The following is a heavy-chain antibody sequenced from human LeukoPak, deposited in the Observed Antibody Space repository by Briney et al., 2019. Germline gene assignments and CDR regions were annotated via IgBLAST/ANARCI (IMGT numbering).Heavy chain of an antibody. V-gene: IGHV4-39*07. Sequence: PSETLSLTCTVSGGSISSSSYYWGWIRQPPGKGLEWIGSIYYSGSTYYNPSLKSRVTISVDTSKNQFSLKLSSVTAADTAVYYCARAPIVGATTGAFDIWGQGTMVTVSS. D-gene: IGHD1-26*01. J-gene: IGHJ3*02. CDR3: ARAPIVGATTGAFDI. CDR1: GGSISSSSYY. CDR2: IYYSGST.